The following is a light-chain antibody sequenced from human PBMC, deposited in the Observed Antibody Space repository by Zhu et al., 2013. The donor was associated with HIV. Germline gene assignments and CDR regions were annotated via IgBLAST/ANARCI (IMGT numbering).Light chain of an antibody. V-gene: IGKV3-15*01. J-gene: IGKJ2*02. CDR1: QNVGTN. Sequence: ERVLTQSPATLSVSPGEGVTLSCRASQNVGTNLSWYQQKAGRAPRLLIYDASTRATGVPARFSGSGSGTGFTEFTLTISSVESEDFAIYYCQQYNYWPRTFGQGTKLEIK. CDR3: QQYNYWPRT. CDR2: DAS.